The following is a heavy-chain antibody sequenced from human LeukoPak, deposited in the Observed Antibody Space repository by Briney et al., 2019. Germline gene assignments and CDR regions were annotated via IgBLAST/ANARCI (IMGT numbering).Heavy chain of an antibody. CDR3: AKDGVYDFWSGIGFMDV. V-gene: IGHV3-30*02. CDR2: IRYDGSNK. D-gene: IGHD3-3*01. Sequence: GGSLRLSCAASGFTFSSYGMHWVRQAPGKGLEWVAFIRYDGSNKYYADSVKGRFTISRDNSKNTLYLQMNSLRAEDTAVYYCAKDGVYDFWSGIGFMDVCGKGTTVTVSS. J-gene: IGHJ6*03. CDR1: GFTFSSYG.